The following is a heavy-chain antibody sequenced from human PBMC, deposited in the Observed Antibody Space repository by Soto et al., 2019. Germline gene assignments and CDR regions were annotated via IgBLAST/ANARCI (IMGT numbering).Heavy chain of an antibody. J-gene: IGHJ6*02. V-gene: IGHV1-46*01. CDR1: GYTFTSYY. Sequence: ASVKVSCKASGYTFTSYYMHWVRQAPGRGLEWMGIINPSGGSTSYAQKFQGRVTMTRDTSTSTVYMELSSLRSEDTAVYYCARDMRDYLYYYYYGMDVWGQGTTVTVYS. CDR3: ARDMRDYLYYYYYGMDV. D-gene: IGHD2-2*01. CDR2: INPSGGST.